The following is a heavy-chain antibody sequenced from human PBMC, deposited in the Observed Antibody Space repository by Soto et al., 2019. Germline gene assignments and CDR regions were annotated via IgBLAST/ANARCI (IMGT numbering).Heavy chain of an antibody. J-gene: IGHJ4*02. CDR1: GGSISSSSYY. V-gene: IGHV4-39*01. D-gene: IGHD3-10*01. Sequence: QLQLQESGPGLVKPSETLSLTCTVSGGSISSSSYYWGWIRQPPGKGLEWIGSIFYGGTTYYKPSPKSRVTRSVDTSKNQCSLKGNFVTAADTVVNYCVAGLGEKNGVIFDYWGQGTLVTVSS. CDR2: IFYGGTT. CDR3: VAGLGEKNGVIFDY.